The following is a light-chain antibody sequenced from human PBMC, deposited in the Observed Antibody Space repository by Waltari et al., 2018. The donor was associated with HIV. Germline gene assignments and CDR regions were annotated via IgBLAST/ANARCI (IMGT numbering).Light chain of an antibody. Sequence: SYELTQPPSVSVSPGQTARITCAGDAFPMQYAYWYQRKRCRDRVLVIYKDRGMRSGNTERCSGSSSGTTVTLTISGVQAEDEADYDCQSADSSGTYVIGTGTKVTVL. V-gene: IGLV3-25*03. CDR3: QSADSSGTYV. CDR1: AFPMQY. J-gene: IGLJ1*01. CDR2: KDR.